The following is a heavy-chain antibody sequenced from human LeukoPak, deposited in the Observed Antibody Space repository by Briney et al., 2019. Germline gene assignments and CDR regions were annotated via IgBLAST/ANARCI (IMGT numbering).Heavy chain of an antibody. Sequence: ASVKVSCKASGYTFTSYGISWVRQAPGQGLEWMGWISAYNGNTNYAQKLQGRVTMTTDTSTSTAYMELRSLRSDDTAVYYCAREEREDESSGYLYYFDYWGQGTLVNVSS. V-gene: IGHV1-18*01. CDR1: GYTFTSYG. CDR2: ISAYNGNT. J-gene: IGHJ4*02. CDR3: AREEREDESSGYLYYFDY. D-gene: IGHD3-22*01.